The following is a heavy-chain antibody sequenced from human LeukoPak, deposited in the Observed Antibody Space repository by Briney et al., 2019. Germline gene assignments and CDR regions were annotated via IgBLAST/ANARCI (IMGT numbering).Heavy chain of an antibody. D-gene: IGHD5-18*01. CDR1: GYTFTSYG. Sequence: ASVKVSCKASGYTFTSYGISWVRQAPGQGLEWMGWISAYNGNTNYAQKLQGRVTMTTDTSTSTAYMELRSLRSDDTAVYYCARAAGGIRGYSYGTYFDYWGQGTLVTVSS. CDR2: ISAYNGNT. CDR3: ARAAGGIRGYSYGTYFDY. J-gene: IGHJ4*02. V-gene: IGHV1-18*01.